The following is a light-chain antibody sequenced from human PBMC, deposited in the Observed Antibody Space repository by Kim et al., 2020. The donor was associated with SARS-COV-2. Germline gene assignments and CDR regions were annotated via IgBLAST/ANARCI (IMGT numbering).Light chain of an antibody. CDR3: QAWDSSTAV. CDR1: KLGDEY. CDR2: QDS. J-gene: IGLJ3*02. Sequence: SVPPEQTASITCSGDKLGDEYAGWYQQKPGQTPVLVIYQDSKRPSGIPERFSGSNSGNTATLTISGTQAMDEADYYCQAWDSSTAVFGGGTQLTVL. V-gene: IGLV3-1*01.